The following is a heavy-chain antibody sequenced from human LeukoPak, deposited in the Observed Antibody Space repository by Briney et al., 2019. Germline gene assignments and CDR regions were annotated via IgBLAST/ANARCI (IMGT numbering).Heavy chain of an antibody. V-gene: IGHV3-7*01. CDR2: IKQDGSEK. CDR1: GFTFSSYW. Sequence: PGGSLRLSCAASGFTFSSYWMSWVRQAPGKGLEWVANIKQDGSEKYYVDSVKGRFTISRDNSKNTLYLQMNSLRAEDTAVYYCAKLREGSNCFDYWGQGTLVTVSS. CDR3: AKLREGSNCFDY. J-gene: IGHJ4*02. D-gene: IGHD3-10*01.